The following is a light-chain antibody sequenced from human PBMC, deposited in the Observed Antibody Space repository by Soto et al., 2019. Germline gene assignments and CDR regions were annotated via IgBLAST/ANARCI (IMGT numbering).Light chain of an antibody. CDR3: QQYYNGPWT. J-gene: IGKJ1*01. CDR2: WAS. V-gene: IGKV4-1*01. Sequence: DIVMTQSPDSLAVSLGERATINCKSSQSLLCNSNNKNYLAWFQQKSGQPPKLLIYWASTRESGVPDRFSGSRSGTDFTLTVSSLQAEDVAVYYCQQYYNGPWTFGQGTRVEIK. CDR1: QSLLCNSNNKNY.